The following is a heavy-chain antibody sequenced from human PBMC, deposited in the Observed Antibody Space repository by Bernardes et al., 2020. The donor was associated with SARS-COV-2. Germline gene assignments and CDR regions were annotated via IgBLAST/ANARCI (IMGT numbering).Heavy chain of an antibody. CDR3: ERGSGTYGDY. V-gene: IGHV4-61*01. CDR1: GGSVSSGWYY. D-gene: IGHD1-26*01. J-gene: IGHJ4*02. CDR2: FYYSGST. Sequence: SETLSLTCTFSGGSVSSGWYYWSLIRQPPGMGLDWFGYFYYSGSTNYNPSLKSRVTISVDTSKNQFSLKLSSVTAADTAVYYCERGSGTYGDYWGQGNVVTVSS.